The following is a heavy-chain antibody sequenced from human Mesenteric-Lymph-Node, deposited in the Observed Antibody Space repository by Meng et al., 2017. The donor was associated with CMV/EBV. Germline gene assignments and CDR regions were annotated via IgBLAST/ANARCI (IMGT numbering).Heavy chain of an antibody. Sequence: SETLSLTCSVSGGSISSASYYWIWIRQPPGKGLEWIGHIYNRGSTNYNPSFKSRVSISVDTSKNQFSMRLSSVTAADTAVYYCARDTHLSSSWYIDYWGQGILVTVSS. J-gene: IGHJ4*02. D-gene: IGHD6-13*01. CDR3: ARDTHLSSSWYIDY. V-gene: IGHV4-61*01. CDR1: GGSISSASYY. CDR2: IYNRGST.